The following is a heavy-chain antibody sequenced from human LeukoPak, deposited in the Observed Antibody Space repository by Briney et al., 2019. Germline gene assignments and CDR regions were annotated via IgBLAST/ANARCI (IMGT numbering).Heavy chain of an antibody. CDR2: ISGSGGST. CDR3: AKKKGSGYYYAFDY. V-gene: IGHV3-23*01. D-gene: IGHD3-22*01. J-gene: IGHJ4*02. CDR1: GFTFSSYA. Sequence: QPGGSLRLSCAASGFTFSSYAMSWVRQAPGKGLEWVSAISGSGGSTYYADSVKGRFTISRDNSKNTLYLQMNSPRAEDTAVYYCAKKKGSGYYYAFDYWGQGTLVTVSS.